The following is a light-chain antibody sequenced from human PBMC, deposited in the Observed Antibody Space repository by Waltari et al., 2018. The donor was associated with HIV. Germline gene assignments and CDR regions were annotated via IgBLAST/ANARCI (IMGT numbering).Light chain of an antibody. J-gene: IGKJ3*01. Sequence: DIVMTQSPLALPVTPGESASIPCSSRPRLLHSNGYNYLDWYLQKPGQSPQLLIYLGSDRGPGASDRCSASVSGTNFTLRISKVEPEDVGIFYCMQALRTPPTFGPGTKVEI. CDR2: LGS. V-gene: IGKV2-28*01. CDR3: MQALRTPPT. CDR1: PRLLHSNGYNY.